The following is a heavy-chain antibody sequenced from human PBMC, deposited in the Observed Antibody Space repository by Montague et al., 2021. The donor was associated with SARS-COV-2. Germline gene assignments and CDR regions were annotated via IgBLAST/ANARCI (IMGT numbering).Heavy chain of an antibody. D-gene: IGHD2-15*01. CDR1: GASITDFY. Sequence: SETLSFTCTVSGASITDFYWSWIRQPPGKGLEWIGYVHHSGITNYNPSLKSRVTISIDTPKSRFSLNLRSVTAADTAVYFCARITEVVPFDFWGQGTLVSVSS. CDR3: ARITEVVPFDF. CDR2: VHHSGIT. J-gene: IGHJ4*02. V-gene: IGHV4-59*01.